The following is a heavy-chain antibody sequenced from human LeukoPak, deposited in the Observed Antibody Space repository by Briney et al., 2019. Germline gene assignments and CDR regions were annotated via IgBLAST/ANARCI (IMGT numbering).Heavy chain of an antibody. J-gene: IGHJ5*02. V-gene: IGHV4-34*01. D-gene: IGHD3-22*01. Sequence: SETLSLTCAVYGGSFSGYYWSWIRQPPGKGLEWIGEINHSGSTNYNPSLKSRVTISVDTSKNQFSLKLSFVTAADTAVYYCARDDNYYDSSGYPLPWGQGTLVTVSS. CDR1: GGSFSGYY. CDR2: INHSGST. CDR3: ARDDNYYDSSGYPLP.